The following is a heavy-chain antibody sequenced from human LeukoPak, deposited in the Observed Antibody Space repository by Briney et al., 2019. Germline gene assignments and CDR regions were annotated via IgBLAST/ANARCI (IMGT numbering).Heavy chain of an antibody. J-gene: IGHJ6*03. V-gene: IGHV1-18*01. CDR3: ARGTPTVGYGGNSPMDV. CDR2: ISAYNGNT. Sequence: GASVKVSCKASGYTFTSYGISWVRQAPGRGLEWMGWISAYNGNTNYAQKLQGRVTMTTDASTSTAYMELRSLRSDDTAVYYCARGTPTVGYGGNSPMDVWGKGTTVTVSS. CDR1: GYTFTSYG. D-gene: IGHD4-23*01.